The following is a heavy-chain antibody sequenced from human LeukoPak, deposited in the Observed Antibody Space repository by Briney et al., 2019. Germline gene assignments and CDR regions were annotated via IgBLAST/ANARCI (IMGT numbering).Heavy chain of an antibody. Sequence: SGPTLVKPTQTLTLTCTFSGFSLSTSGVGVGWIRQPPGKALEWLALIYWNDDKRYSPSLKSRLTITKDTSKNQVVLTMTNMDPVDTATYYRARIVVVPAAGSLAFDIWGQGTMVTVSS. V-gene: IGHV2-5*01. J-gene: IGHJ3*02. CDR3: ARIVVVPAAGSLAFDI. D-gene: IGHD2-2*01. CDR2: IYWNDDK. CDR1: GFSLSTSGVG.